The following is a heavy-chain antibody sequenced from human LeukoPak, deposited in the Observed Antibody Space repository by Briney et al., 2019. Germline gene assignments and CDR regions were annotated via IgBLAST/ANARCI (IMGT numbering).Heavy chain of an antibody. Sequence: GGSLRLSCTVSGFTVSSNSMSWVRQAPGKGLEWVSFIYSDNTHYSDSVKGRFTISRDNAKKSLYLQVHSLRAEDTAFYHCARVKGEGAHFDYWGQGTLVTASS. CDR2: IYSDNT. CDR1: GFTVSSNS. D-gene: IGHD1-26*01. J-gene: IGHJ4*02. V-gene: IGHV3-53*01. CDR3: ARVKGEGAHFDY.